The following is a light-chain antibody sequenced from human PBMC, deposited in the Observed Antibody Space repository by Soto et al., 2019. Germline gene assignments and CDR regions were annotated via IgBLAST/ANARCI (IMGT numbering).Light chain of an antibody. J-gene: IGKJ1*01. V-gene: IGKV3-11*01. CDR2: GAS. Sequence: PGERATLSCRASEKVRTFVDWYQQKPGQAPRLLIYGASNRATGIPARFSGRGSGTDVTLTISDLEPEVFAVYYCQQHSHWPPWTFGQGTRVEIQ. CDR3: QQHSHWPPWT. CDR1: EKVRTF.